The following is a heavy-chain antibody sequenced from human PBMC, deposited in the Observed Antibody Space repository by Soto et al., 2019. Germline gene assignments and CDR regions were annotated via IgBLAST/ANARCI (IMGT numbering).Heavy chain of an antibody. V-gene: IGHV4-4*02. D-gene: IGHD6-13*01. CDR1: GDSINNSHW. CDR2: TYHSGTT. CDR3: AREVNSSPARGPNWFDT. J-gene: IGHJ5*02. Sequence: QVQLQESGPGLVQPSGTLSLTCAVSGDSINNSHWWSWVRQTPGKGLEWIGETYHSGTTNYNPSLQSRVTISIDTSKNQFSLKMNSLTAADTAVYYCAREVNSSPARGPNWFDTWGQGTLVTVSS.